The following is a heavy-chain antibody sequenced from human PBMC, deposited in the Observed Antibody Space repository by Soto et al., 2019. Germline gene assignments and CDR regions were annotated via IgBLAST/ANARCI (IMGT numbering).Heavy chain of an antibody. J-gene: IGHJ4*02. D-gene: IGHD3-22*01. V-gene: IGHV4-34*01. CDR3: AAGRRGSSGYYFPQGY. CDR1: GGCFRVYY. Sequence: PSGTLYLRSAVCGGCFRVYYWSWIRQPPGKGLEWIGEINHSGSTNYNPSLKSRVTISVDTSKNQFSLKLSSVTAADTAVYYCAAGRRGSSGYYFPQGYWGQVTLVTVSS. CDR2: INHSGST.